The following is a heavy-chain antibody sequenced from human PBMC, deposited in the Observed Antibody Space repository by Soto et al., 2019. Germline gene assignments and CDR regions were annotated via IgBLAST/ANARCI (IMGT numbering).Heavy chain of an antibody. CDR1: GFTVSSNY. CDR2: IYSDSST. V-gene: IGHV3-66*01. J-gene: IGHJ3*02. Sequence: EVQLVESGGGLVQPGGSLRLSCAASGFTVSSNYMSWVRQAPGKGLEWVSVIYSDSSTYYADSVKGRFTISRDNSKNTLYLQMNSLSAEDTAVYYCARDDGLADAFDIWGQGTMVTVSS. CDR3: ARDDGLADAFDI. D-gene: IGHD4-17*01.